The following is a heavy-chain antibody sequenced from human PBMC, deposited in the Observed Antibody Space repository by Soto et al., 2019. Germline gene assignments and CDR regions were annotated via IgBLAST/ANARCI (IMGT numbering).Heavy chain of an antibody. J-gene: IGHJ5*02. D-gene: IGHD6-6*01. CDR1: GFSLSTSGVG. CDR2: IYWNDDK. V-gene: IGHV2-5*01. CDR3: AHRRDCEQPVPSWFDP. Sequence: ITVKESGPTLVKPTQTLTLTCTFSGFSLSTSGVGVGWIRQPQGKALEWLALIYWNDDKRYSPSLKSRLTIPKDTSNNQVVLTMTNLDPVDTATYYCAHRRDCEQPVPSWFDPWGQGTLVTVSS.